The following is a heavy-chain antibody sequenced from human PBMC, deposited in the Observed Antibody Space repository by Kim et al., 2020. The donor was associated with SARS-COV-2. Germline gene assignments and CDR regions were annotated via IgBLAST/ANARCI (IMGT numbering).Heavy chain of an antibody. V-gene: IGHV1-2*06. CDR3: ARYCSGGSCYLNAFDI. CDR2: INPNSGGT. D-gene: IGHD2-15*01. J-gene: IGHJ3*02. Sequence: ASVKVSCKASGYTFTGYYMDWVRQAPGQGLEWMGRINPNSGGTNYAQKFQGRVTMTRDTSISTAYMELSRLRSDDTAVYYCARYCSGGSCYLNAFDIWGQGTMVTVSS. CDR1: GYTFTGYY.